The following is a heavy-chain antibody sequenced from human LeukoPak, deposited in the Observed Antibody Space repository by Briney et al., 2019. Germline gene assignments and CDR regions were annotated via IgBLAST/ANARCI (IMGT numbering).Heavy chain of an antibody. D-gene: IGHD6-19*01. V-gene: IGHV1-18*04. CDR3: ARCDSSGWTYDY. CDR1: GYTFTSYA. CDR2: ISAYNGNT. Sequence: ASVKVSCKASGYTFTSYAISWVRQAPGQGLEWMGSISAYNGNTNYAQSLQGRVTMTTDTSTSTAYMELRSLRSDDTAVYYCARCDSSGWTYDYRGQGTLVTVSS. J-gene: IGHJ4*02.